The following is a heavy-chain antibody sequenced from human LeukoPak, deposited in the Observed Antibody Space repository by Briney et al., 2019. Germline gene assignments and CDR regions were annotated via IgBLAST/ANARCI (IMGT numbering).Heavy chain of an antibody. CDR2: ISSSSSCI. CDR1: GFTFSSYS. Sequence: GSLRLSCAASGFTFSSYSMNWVRQAPGKGLEWVSSISSSSSCIYYADSVKGRFTISRDNAKNSLYLQMNSLRAEDTAVYYCARDGYYYGPGSRTNYYGMDVWGQGTTVTVSS. J-gene: IGHJ6*02. V-gene: IGHV3-21*01. CDR3: ARDGYYYGPGSRTNYYGMDV. D-gene: IGHD3-10*01.